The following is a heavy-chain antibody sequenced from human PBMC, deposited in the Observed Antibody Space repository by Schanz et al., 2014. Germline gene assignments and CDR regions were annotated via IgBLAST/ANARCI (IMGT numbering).Heavy chain of an antibody. CDR3: ARDALGGPHNWFDP. J-gene: IGHJ5*01. Sequence: QVQLQESGPGLVKPSQTLSLTCTVSGGSISSGGYYWSWIRQHPGKGLEWIGYISYSGTTYYNPSLKIRVTISVSTSKTQFSLKLSSVTAADTAVYYCARDALGGPHNWFDPWGQGTLVTVSS. D-gene: IGHD3-16*01. CDR2: ISYSGTT. V-gene: IGHV4-31*03. CDR1: GGSISSGGYY.